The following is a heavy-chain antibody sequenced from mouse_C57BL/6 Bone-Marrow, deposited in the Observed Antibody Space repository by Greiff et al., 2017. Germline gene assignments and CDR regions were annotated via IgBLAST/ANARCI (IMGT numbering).Heavy chain of an antibody. D-gene: IGHD2-2*01. CDR1: GYTFTDYY. V-gene: IGHV1-19*01. J-gene: IGHJ4*01. Sequence: VQLQQSGPVLVKPGASVKMSCKASGYTFTDYYMNWVKQSHGKSLEWIGVINPYNGGTSYNQKFKGKATLTVDKSSSTAYMELNSLTSEDSAVYYCARRGDYYGYDGAMAYWGQGTSVTVSS. CDR3: ARRGDYYGYDGAMAY. CDR2: INPYNGGT.